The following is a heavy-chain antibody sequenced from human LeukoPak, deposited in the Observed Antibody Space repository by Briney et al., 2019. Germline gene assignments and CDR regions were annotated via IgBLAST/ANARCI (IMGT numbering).Heavy chain of an antibody. V-gene: IGHV3-23*01. CDR3: AKESGDDSSGYYEVFDY. Sequence: GGSLRLSCTASGFTFTSYAMSWVRQGPGKGLEWVSVISGTGGSTNHADSVKGRFTISRDNSKNTLYLQMNSLRAEDTAVYYCAKESGDDSSGYYEVFDYWGQGTLVTVSS. CDR2: ISGTGGST. J-gene: IGHJ4*02. D-gene: IGHD3-22*01. CDR1: GFTFTSYA.